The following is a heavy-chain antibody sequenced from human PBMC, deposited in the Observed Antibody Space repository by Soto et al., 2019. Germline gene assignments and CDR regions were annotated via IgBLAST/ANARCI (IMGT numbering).Heavy chain of an antibody. CDR3: ARLRSGSYDPDY. CDR2: IYPSGAT. Sequence: QLQLQESGSGLVKSSQTLSLTCAVSGGSITTGGYSWSWIRQPPGKGLEWIGYIYPSGATYYNPSLKSRVTISVDRSKNQFFLILSSVTAADTAVYYCARLRSGSYDPDYWGQGTLVTVSS. J-gene: IGHJ4*02. V-gene: IGHV4-30-2*01. CDR1: GGSITTGGYS. D-gene: IGHD1-26*01.